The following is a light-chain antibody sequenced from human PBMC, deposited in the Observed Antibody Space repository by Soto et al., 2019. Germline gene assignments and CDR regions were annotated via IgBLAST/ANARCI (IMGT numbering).Light chain of an antibody. CDR1: QSVSSSY. CDR2: GAS. CDR3: QEYDSSSWT. J-gene: IGKJ1*01. V-gene: IGKV3-20*01. Sequence: EIVLTQSPGTLSLSPGERATLSCRASQSVSSSYLAWYQQKPCQAPRLLIFGASNRAAGTPDRFSGSGSGTDFTLTISRLEPEDFAVYYCQEYDSSSWTFGQGTKVDIK.